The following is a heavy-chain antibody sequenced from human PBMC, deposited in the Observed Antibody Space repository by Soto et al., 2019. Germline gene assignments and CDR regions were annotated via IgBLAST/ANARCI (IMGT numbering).Heavy chain of an antibody. CDR3: ARDKYDSSCPYSFDY. CDR2: ISSSSSTT. Sequence: EVQLVESGGGLAQPGGSLRLSCAASGFTFSSYGMNWVRQAPGKGLEWVSFISSSSSTTHYADSVKGRFTISRDNAKNSLYLQVNSLRDEDTAVYFCARDKYDSSCPYSFDYWGQGTLVTVSS. J-gene: IGHJ4*02. V-gene: IGHV3-48*02. D-gene: IGHD6-13*01. CDR1: GFTFSSYG.